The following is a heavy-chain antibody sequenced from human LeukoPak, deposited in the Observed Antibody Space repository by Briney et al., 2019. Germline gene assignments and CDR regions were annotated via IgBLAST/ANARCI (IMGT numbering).Heavy chain of an antibody. J-gene: IGHJ4*02. CDR1: GYTFTSYY. V-gene: IGHV1-46*01. Sequence: ASXKVSCKASGYTFTSYYMHWVRQAPGQGLEWMGIINPTTRSTSYAQKFQGRVTITRDTSTSTVYMELSSLRSEDTAVYYCARDPPLGLGTPEYYFDYWGQGTLVTVSS. D-gene: IGHD3-16*01. CDR3: ARDPPLGLGTPEYYFDY. CDR2: INPTTRST.